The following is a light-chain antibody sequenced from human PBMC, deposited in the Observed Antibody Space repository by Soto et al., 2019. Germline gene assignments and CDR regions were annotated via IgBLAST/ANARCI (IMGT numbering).Light chain of an antibody. CDR1: QSVDSH. CDR3: QQCSDWPIT. V-gene: IGKV3-11*01. J-gene: IGKJ5*01. CDR2: AAS. Sequence: VLSNSAVSLSLYPGERATLSCRASQSVDSHLVWYQQKPGQAPRLLIFAASNRATGIPVRFSGSGSGTDFTLAINRLEPDDFAVYYCQQCSDWPITFGQGTRLEI.